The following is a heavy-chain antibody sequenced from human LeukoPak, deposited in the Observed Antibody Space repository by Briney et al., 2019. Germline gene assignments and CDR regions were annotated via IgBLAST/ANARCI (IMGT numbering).Heavy chain of an antibody. CDR3: TRDLGYYYDSSGTSDAFDI. CDR2: IRSKAYGGTT. Sequence: PGGSLRLSCTASGFTFGDYAMSWGRQGPGKGLEWVGFIRSKAYGGTTEYAASVKGRFTISRDDSKSIAYLQMNSLKTEDTAVYYCTRDLGYYYDSSGTSDAFDIWGQGTMVTVSS. CDR1: GFTFGDYA. D-gene: IGHD3-22*01. V-gene: IGHV3-49*04. J-gene: IGHJ3*02.